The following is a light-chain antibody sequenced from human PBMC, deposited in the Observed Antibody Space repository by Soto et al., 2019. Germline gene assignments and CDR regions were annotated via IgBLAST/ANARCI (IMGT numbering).Light chain of an antibody. J-gene: IGKJ5*01. CDR3: QQRRNWQFT. CDR2: DAS. V-gene: IGKV3-11*01. Sequence: EIVLTQSPVTLSLSPGERATLSCRASQSVSSYLAWYQQKPGQAPRLLIYDASNRATGIPARFSGSGSGTDFTLTISSLEPEDFAMCYCQQRRNWQFTFGQGTRLEIK. CDR1: QSVSSY.